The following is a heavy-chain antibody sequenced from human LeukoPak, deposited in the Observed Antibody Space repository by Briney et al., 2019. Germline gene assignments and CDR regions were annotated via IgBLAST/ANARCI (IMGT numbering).Heavy chain of an antibody. D-gene: IGHD2-2*01. CDR3: ARVFANVVPAAMVDAFDI. Sequence: ASVKVSCTASGYSFSNYDINWVRLRQATGQGPEWMGWMNPHSGDTGSPQRFRGRFSMTRDTSTSTVYMELSSLRSEDTAVYYCARVFANVVPAAMVDAFDIWGQGTMVTVSS. J-gene: IGHJ3*02. CDR2: MNPHSGDT. CDR1: GYSFSNYD. V-gene: IGHV1-8*01.